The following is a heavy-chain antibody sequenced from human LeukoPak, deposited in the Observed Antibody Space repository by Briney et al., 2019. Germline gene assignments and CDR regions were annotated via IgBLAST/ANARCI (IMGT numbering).Heavy chain of an antibody. J-gene: IGHJ5*02. Sequence: PSETLSLTCTVSGGPISSYYWSWIRQPPGKGLEWIGYIYYSGSTNYNPSLKSRVTISVDTSKNQFSLKLSSVTATDTAVYYCARDPDGPLPWFDPWGQGTLVTVSS. CDR2: IYYSGST. V-gene: IGHV4-59*01. D-gene: IGHD1-14*01. CDR3: ARDPDGPLPWFDP. CDR1: GGPISSYY.